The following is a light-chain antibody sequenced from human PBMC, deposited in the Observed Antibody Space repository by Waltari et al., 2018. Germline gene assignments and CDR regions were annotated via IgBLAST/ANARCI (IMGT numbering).Light chain of an antibody. CDR1: SSNIGAGHA. V-gene: IGLV1-40*01. Sequence: QSLLTQPPSVSGAPGPSVIISCTGSSSNIGAGHAVHWYQQCPGAAPRLLIYVTGSRPSGGPDRFSVSRAGTPASLAIAGLQAEDESDYFCQSYDNSRSAPYVFVTGTKVIVL. CDR3: QSYDNSRSAPYV. J-gene: IGLJ1*01. CDR2: VTG.